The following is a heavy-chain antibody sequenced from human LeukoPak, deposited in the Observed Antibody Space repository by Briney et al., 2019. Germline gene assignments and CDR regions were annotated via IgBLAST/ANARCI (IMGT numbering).Heavy chain of an antibody. V-gene: IGHV3-48*03. J-gene: IGHJ6*02. CDR3: ARRFKGAMDV. CDR2: ISSGGSNV. CDR1: GFIFSSYE. Sequence: PGGSLRLSCAASGFIFSSYEMNWVRRAPGKGLEWVSYISSGGSNVNYADSVKGRFLISRDNAKNSLYLQINSLRAEDTAVYYCARRFKGAMDVWGQGTTGTVSS.